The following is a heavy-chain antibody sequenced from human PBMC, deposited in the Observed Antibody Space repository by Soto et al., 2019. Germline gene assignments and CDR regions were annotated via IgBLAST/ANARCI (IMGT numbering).Heavy chain of an antibody. Sequence: QVQLVQSGAEVKKPGSSVKVSCKASGGTFSSYAIGWVRQAPGQGLEWMGGIIPIFGTANYTQKFQGRVTITADEATSTASMELSSLRSEDTAVYYCARVLWGYCSSTSCYYYYGMDVWGQGTTVTVSS. CDR2: IIPIFGTA. CDR3: ARVLWGYCSSTSCYYYYGMDV. J-gene: IGHJ6*02. D-gene: IGHD2-2*01. V-gene: IGHV1-69*01. CDR1: GGTFSSYA.